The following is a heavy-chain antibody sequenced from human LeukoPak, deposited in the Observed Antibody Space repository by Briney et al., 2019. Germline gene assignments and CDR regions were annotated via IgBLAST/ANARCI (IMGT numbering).Heavy chain of an antibody. D-gene: IGHD2-21*02. V-gene: IGHV3-33*01. CDR3: ARDQAYCGGDCYFQYYYYAMDV. CDR2: IWYDGSNK. CDR1: GFTFSSFG. Sequence: GGSLRLSCAASGFTFSSFGMHWVRQAPGKGLEWVAVIWYDGSNKYFADSVKGRFTISRDNSKNTVYLQMNSLRVEDTAVYYCARDQAYCGGDCYFQYYYYAMDVWGQGTTVTVSS. J-gene: IGHJ6*02.